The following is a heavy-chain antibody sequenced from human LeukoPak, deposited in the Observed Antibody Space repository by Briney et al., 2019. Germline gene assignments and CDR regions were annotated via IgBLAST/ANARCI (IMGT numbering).Heavy chain of an antibody. CDR1: GGSISSYY. Sequence: PSETLSLTCTVSGGSISSYYWSWIRQPAGKGLEWIGRIYTSGSTNYNPSLKSRVTMSVDTSKNQFSLKLSSVTAADTAVYYCARVSVAGPRGYFDYCGQGTLVTVSS. V-gene: IGHV4-4*07. D-gene: IGHD6-19*01. J-gene: IGHJ4*02. CDR3: ARVSVAGPRGYFDY. CDR2: IYTSGST.